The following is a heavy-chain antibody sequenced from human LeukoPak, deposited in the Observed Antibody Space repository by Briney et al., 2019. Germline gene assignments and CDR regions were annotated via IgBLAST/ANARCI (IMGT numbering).Heavy chain of an antibody. Sequence: GGSLRLSCAASGFTFSSYGMHWVRQAPGKGLEWVAVIWYDGSNKYYADSVKGRFTISRDNSKNTLYLQMNSLRAEDMAVYYCARTADPGVSTLGWFDPWGQGTLVTVSS. CDR1: GFTFSSYG. CDR3: ARTADPGVSTLGWFDP. V-gene: IGHV3-33*01. J-gene: IGHJ5*02. CDR2: IWYDGSNK. D-gene: IGHD5/OR15-5a*01.